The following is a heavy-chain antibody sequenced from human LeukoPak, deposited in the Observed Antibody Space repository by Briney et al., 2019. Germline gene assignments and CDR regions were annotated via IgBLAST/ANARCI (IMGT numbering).Heavy chain of an antibody. CDR2: INWNGGST. V-gene: IGHV3-20*01. J-gene: IGHJ3*02. CDR1: GFTFDDYG. D-gene: IGHD6-13*01. Sequence: GGSLRLSCAASGFTFDDYGMSWVRQAPGEGLEWVSGINWNGGSTGYADSVKGRFTISRDNAKNSLYLQMNSLRAEDTALYHCARGVFHSSSDAFDIWGQGTMVTVSS. CDR3: ARGVFHSSSDAFDI.